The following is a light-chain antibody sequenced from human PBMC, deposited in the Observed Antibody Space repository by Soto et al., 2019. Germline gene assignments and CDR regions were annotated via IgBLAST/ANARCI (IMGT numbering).Light chain of an antibody. CDR1: QSVSSN. V-gene: IGKV3-15*01. CDR3: QQYNSWPRT. J-gene: IGKJ1*01. Sequence: EIVMTQSPATLSVSPGERATLSCRASQSVSSNLAWYQQKPGQAPRLLIYGASTRATGIPARFSGSGSGTEFTLTISSLQSEDFAVSYCQQYNSWPRTFGQVTKV. CDR2: GAS.